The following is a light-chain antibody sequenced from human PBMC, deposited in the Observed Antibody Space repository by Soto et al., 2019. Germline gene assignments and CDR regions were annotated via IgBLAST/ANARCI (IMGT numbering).Light chain of an antibody. CDR2: DNT. V-gene: IGLV1-51*01. CDR3: GTWDSSLSAGV. CDR1: YSNIETNY. J-gene: IGLJ1*01. Sequence: QSVLTQPPSISATPGQKVTISCSGSYSNIETNYVSWCQQLPGTAPKLLIYDNTERPSGIPDRFSGSKSGSSATLGITGLQTGDEADYYCGTWDSSLSAGVFGTGTKVTVL.